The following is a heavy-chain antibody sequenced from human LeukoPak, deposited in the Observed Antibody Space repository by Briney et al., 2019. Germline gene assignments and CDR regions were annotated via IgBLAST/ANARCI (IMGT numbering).Heavy chain of an antibody. CDR2: IWYDGSNK. Sequence: QPGRSLRLSCAASGFTFSSYGMHWVRQAPGKGLEWVAVIWYDGSNKYYADSVKGRFTISRDNSKNTLYLQMNSLRAEDTAVYYCAKVTEGYYSVGAFDIWGQGTMVTVSS. D-gene: IGHD1-26*01. J-gene: IGHJ3*02. CDR3: AKVTEGYYSVGAFDI. V-gene: IGHV3-33*06. CDR1: GFTFSSYG.